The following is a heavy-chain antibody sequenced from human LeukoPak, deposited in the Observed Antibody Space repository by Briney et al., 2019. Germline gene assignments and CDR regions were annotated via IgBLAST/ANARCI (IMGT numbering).Heavy chain of an antibody. CDR3: AKDSVVVTAIPNWFDP. J-gene: IGHJ5*02. Sequence: GGSLRLSCAASGFTFSSYGMHWVRQAPGKGLEWVAFIRYDGSNKYYADSVKGRFTISRDNSENTLYLQMNSLRAEDTAVYYCAKDSVVVTAIPNWFDPWGQGTLVTVS. CDR2: IRYDGSNK. D-gene: IGHD2-21*02. V-gene: IGHV3-30*02. CDR1: GFTFSSYG.